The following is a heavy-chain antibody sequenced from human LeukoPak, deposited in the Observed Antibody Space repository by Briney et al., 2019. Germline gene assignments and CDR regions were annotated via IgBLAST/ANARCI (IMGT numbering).Heavy chain of an antibody. D-gene: IGHD6-13*01. V-gene: IGHV3-74*01. CDR2: INTDGSST. J-gene: IGHJ4*02. CDR3: ARGTAATAGIDY. CDR1: GFTFSSYW. Sequence: PGGSLRLSCAASGFTFSSYWMHWVRQAPGKGLVWVSHINTDGSSTTYGGSAKGRFTVSRDNAKNTLFLQMNSLRVEDTAVYYCARGTAATAGIDYWGQGTLVTVSS.